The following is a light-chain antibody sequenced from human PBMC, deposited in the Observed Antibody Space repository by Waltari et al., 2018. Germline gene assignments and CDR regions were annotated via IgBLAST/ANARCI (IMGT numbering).Light chain of an antibody. CDR1: SSNIGSNY. V-gene: IGLV1-47*01. CDR3: ASWDDSLSVVV. CDR2: NNK. J-gene: IGLJ2*01. Sequence: QSALTQPPSASGTPGQRVPISCSGTSSNIGSNYVYWYLHLPGTAPKLLIYNNKQWASGVTDRFSGSKSGTSASLAISGLRSEDEADYYCASWDDSLSVVVFGGGTKLTVV.